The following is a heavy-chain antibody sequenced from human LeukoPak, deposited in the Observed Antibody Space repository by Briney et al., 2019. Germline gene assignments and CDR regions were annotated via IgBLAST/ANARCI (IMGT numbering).Heavy chain of an antibody. V-gene: IGHV3-23*01. CDR2: ISGSGGST. D-gene: IGHD1-26*01. CDR3: AKEGNLYSGSYGFDY. CDR1: GFTFSSYA. Sequence: GGSLRLSCAASGFTFSSYAMSWVRQAPGKGLEWVSVISGSGGSTYYADSVKGRFTISRDNSKNTLYLQMNSLRAEDTAVYYCAKEGNLYSGSYGFDYWGQGTLVTVSS. J-gene: IGHJ4*02.